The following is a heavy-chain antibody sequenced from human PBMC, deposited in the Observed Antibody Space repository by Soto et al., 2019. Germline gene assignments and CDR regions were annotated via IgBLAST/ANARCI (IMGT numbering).Heavy chain of an antibody. CDR1: GFTFSGSA. J-gene: IGHJ6*02. CDR2: IRSKANSYAT. D-gene: IGHD1-26*01. V-gene: IGHV3-73*01. Sequence: EVQLVESGGGLVQPGGSLKLSCAASGFTFSGSAMHWVRQASGKGLEWVGRIRSKANSYATAYAASVKGRFTNSRDDSKNTAYLQMNSLKTEDTAVYYCTSPGSGSYYYYYGMDVWGQGTTVTVSS. CDR3: TSPGSGSYYYYYGMDV.